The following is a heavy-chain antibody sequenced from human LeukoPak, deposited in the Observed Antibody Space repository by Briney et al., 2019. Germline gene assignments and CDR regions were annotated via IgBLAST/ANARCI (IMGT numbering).Heavy chain of an antibody. CDR1: GFTFSSYA. J-gene: IGHJ4*02. D-gene: IGHD6-19*01. CDR2: ISGSGSST. CDR3: AKGVAVASPYYFDY. V-gene: IGHV3-23*01. Sequence: QPGGSLRLSCAASGFTFSSYAMSWVHQAPGKGLEWVSPISGSGSSTYYADSVKGRFTISRDNSKNTLYLQMNSLRAEDTAVYYCAKGVAVASPYYFDYWGQGTLVTVSS.